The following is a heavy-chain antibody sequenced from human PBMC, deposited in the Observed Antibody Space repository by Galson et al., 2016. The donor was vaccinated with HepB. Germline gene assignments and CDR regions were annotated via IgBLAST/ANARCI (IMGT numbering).Heavy chain of an antibody. V-gene: IGHV3-23*01. CDR2: INNDGSTT. J-gene: IGHJ5*02. CDR3: TKRAVAAGLNWFDP. Sequence: SLRLSCAASTASGFNFDTYAFTWVRQAPGKGLEWVSTINNDGSTTHYADSVKGRFTISRDNSKNTLYLQMNSLRAEDTAIYYCTKRAVAAGLNWFDPWGQGTQVIVSS. CDR1: GFNFDTYA. D-gene: IGHD6-19*01.